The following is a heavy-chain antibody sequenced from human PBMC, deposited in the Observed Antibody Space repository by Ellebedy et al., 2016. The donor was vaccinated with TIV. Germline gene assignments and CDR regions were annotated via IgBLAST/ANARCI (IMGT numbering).Heavy chain of an antibody. J-gene: IGHJ6*02. CDR3: ARTRGYSGYDSYGMDV. D-gene: IGHD5-12*01. Sequence: AASVKVSCKASGYTFTGYYMHWVRQAPGQGLEWMGWINPNSGGTNYAQKFQGRVTMTRDTSISQAYMELSRLRSDDTAVYYCARTRGYSGYDSYGMDVWGQGTTVTVSS. V-gene: IGHV1-2*02. CDR2: INPNSGGT. CDR1: GYTFTGYY.